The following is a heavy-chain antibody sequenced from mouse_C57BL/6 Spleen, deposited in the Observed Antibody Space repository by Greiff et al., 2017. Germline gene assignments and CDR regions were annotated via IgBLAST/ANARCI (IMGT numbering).Heavy chain of an antibody. D-gene: IGHD1-1*01. Sequence: QVQLQQSGPELVKPGASVTISCKASGYTFTDYYINWVKQRPGQGLEWIGWIFPGSGSTYYNEKFKGTATLTVDKSSSTAYMLLSSLTSEDSAVYFCARRYYYGSSYAMDYWGQGTSGTVSS. V-gene: IGHV1-75*01. CDR3: ARRYYYGSSYAMDY. CDR1: GYTFTDYY. J-gene: IGHJ4*01. CDR2: IFPGSGST.